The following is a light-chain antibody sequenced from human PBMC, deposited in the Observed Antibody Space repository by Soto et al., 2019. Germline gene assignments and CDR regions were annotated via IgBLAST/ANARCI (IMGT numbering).Light chain of an antibody. CDR3: SSYAGSSISVM. CDR1: SSDIGGSSL. CDR2: EGT. Sequence: QSVLTQPASVSGSPGQSITISCTGTSSDIGGSSLVAWYQQHPGTAPKLIIYEGTKRPSGVSNRFSGSKSGNSASLTISGRQAEDEADDYYSSYAGSSISVMFGEGTKMTVL. J-gene: IGLJ3*02. V-gene: IGLV2-23*01.